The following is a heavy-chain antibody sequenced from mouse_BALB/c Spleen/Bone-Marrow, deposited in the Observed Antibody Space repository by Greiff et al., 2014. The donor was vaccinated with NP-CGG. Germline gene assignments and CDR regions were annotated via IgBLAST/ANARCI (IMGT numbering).Heavy chain of an antibody. CDR2: IYPGDGDA. V-gene: IGHV1-80*01. CDR3: ARGGISVDY. J-gene: IGHJ2*01. Sequence: VKLQESGAELVRPGSSVKISCESSGYVFSTYWINWVKQRPGQGLEWIGQIYPGDGDADYNGKFKDKATLTADKSSNTAYMQLSSLTSEGSAVYFCARGGISVDYWGQGTTLTVSS. CDR1: GYVFSTYW.